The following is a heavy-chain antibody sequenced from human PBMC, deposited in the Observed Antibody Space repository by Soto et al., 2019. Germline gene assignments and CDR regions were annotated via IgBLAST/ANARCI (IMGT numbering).Heavy chain of an antibody. D-gene: IGHD2-2*01. V-gene: IGHV4-38-2*02. CDR1: GYSISSGYY. J-gene: IGHJ6*02. Sequence: SETLSLTCAVSGYSISSGYYWGWIRQPSGKGLEWIGSIYHSGSTYYNPSLKSRVTISVDTSKNQFSLKLSSVTAADTAVYFCARDKVNIVVVPPATGGGMDVWGQGTTVTVSS. CDR2: IYHSGST. CDR3: ARDKVNIVVVPPATGGGMDV.